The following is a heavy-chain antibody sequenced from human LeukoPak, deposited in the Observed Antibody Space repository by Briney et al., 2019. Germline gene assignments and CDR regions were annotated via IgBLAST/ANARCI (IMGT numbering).Heavy chain of an antibody. CDR2: VYDSGTT. V-gene: IGHV4-59*08. D-gene: IGHD5-24*01. J-gene: IGHJ4*02. CDR3: ARVMATAERFFDY. CDR1: GGSISTYY. Sequence: PSETLSLTCSVSGGSISTYYWSWIRQTPGKGLEWIGYVYDSGTTNYNPSLKGRVTISSDTSKNQFSLNLRSVNAADTAIYYCARVMATAERFFDYWGQGTLVTVSS.